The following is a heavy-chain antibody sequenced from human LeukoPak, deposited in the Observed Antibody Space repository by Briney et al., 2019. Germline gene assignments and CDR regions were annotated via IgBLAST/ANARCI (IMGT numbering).Heavy chain of an antibody. D-gene: IGHD3-16*01. V-gene: IGHV3-30*02. CDR1: GFTFSSYG. J-gene: IGHJ4*02. CDR3: TTDTFVPI. Sequence: GGSLRLSCAASGFTFSSYGMHWVRQAPGKGLEWVAFIRYDGSNKYYADSVKGRFTISRDNSKNTLYLQMNSLKTEDTAVYYCTTDTFVPIWGQGTLVTVSS. CDR2: IRYDGSNK.